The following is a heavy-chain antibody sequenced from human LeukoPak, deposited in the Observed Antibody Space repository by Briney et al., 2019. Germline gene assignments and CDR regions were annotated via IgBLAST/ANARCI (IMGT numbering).Heavy chain of an antibody. CDR2: INPNSGGT. Sequence: ASVKVSCKASGYTFTGYYMHWVRQAPGQGLEWMGWINPNSGGTNYAQKFQGRVTMTRDTSISTAYMELSRLRSDDTAVYYCARVLGATVTTEGAFDIWGQGTMVTVSS. CDR3: ARVLGATVTTEGAFDI. D-gene: IGHD4-17*01. CDR1: GYTFTGYY. J-gene: IGHJ3*02. V-gene: IGHV1-2*02.